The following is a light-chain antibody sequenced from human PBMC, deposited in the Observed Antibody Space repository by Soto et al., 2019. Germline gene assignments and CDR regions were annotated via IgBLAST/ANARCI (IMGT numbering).Light chain of an antibody. Sequence: DIQMTQSPSTLSASVGDRVTITCRASQSISSWLPWYQQKPGKAPKLLIYDASNLESGVPSRFSGSGSGTEFTLTISSLQPDDFATYYCQQYNSYSRTFGQGTKVEIK. CDR3: QQYNSYSRT. J-gene: IGKJ1*01. V-gene: IGKV1-5*01. CDR1: QSISSW. CDR2: DAS.